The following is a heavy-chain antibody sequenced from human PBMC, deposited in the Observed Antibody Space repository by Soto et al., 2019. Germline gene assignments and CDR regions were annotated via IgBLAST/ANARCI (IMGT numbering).Heavy chain of an antibody. CDR1: GLTFSDYY. CDR2: ISSSGSTI. D-gene: IGHD3-10*01. V-gene: IGHV3-11*01. J-gene: IGHJ3*02. CDR3: ARLRGSGTAFDI. Sequence: QVQLVESGGGLVKPGGSLRLSWAASGLTFSDYYMSWIRPAPGKGLEWVSYISSSGSTIYYADSVKGRFTISRDNAKSSLYVQMHSLRAEDKAVDYCARLRGSGTAFDIWGQGTLVTVSS.